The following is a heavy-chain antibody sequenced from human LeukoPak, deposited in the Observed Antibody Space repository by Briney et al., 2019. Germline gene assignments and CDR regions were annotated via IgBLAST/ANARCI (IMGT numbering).Heavy chain of an antibody. CDR1: GGSISSSTCN. CDR2: IYYSGST. J-gene: IGHJ4*02. V-gene: IGHV4-39*07. CDR3: ARVERITIFGVVPPSNYFDY. Sequence: SETLSLTCTVSGGSISSSTCNWGWIRQPPGKGLEWIGSIYYSGSTYYNPSLKSRVTISVDTSKNQFSLKLSSVTAADTAVYYCARVERITIFGVVPPSNYFDYWGQGTLVTVSS. D-gene: IGHD3-3*01.